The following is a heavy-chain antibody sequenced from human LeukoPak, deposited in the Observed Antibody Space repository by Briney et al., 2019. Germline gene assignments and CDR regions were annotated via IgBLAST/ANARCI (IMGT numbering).Heavy chain of an antibody. CDR1: GFTFSSYA. V-gene: IGHV3-30-3*01. D-gene: IGHD3-3*01. CDR2: ISYDGSNK. J-gene: IGHJ4*02. CDR3: ARDQGNPYYDFWSGYYLSGY. Sequence: GGSPRLSCAASGFTFSSYAMHWVRQAPGKGLEWVAVISYDGSNKYYADSVKGRFTISRDNSKNTLYLQMNSLRAEDTAVYYCARDQGNPYYDFWSGYYLSGYWGQGTLVTVSS.